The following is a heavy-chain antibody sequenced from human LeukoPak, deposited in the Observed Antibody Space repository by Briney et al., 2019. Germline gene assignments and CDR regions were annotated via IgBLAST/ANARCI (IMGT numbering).Heavy chain of an antibody. CDR3: ARVGALIYSNPPVDY. D-gene: IGHD4-11*01. CDR1: GESFSGYY. J-gene: IGHJ4*02. Sequence: PSETLSLTCAVYGESFSGYYWSWIRQPPGKGLEWIGEINHSGSTNYNPSLKSRVTISVDTSKNQFSLKLSSVTAADTAVYYCARVGALIYSNPPVDYWGQGTLVTVSS. CDR2: INHSGST. V-gene: IGHV4-34*01.